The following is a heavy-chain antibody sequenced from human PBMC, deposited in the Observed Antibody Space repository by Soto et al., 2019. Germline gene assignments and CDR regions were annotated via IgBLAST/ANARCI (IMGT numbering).Heavy chain of an antibody. Sequence: EVQLLESGGGLVQPGGSLRLSCAASGCTFSSYAMSWVRQAPGKGLEWVSAISGSGGSTYYADSVKGRFTISRDNSKNTLYLQMNSLRAEDTAVYYCAKDPNYGSWSYRGPKVCWGQGTMVVVSS. J-gene: IGHJ4*02. V-gene: IGHV3-23*01. D-gene: IGHD3-10*01. CDR1: GCTFSSYA. CDR3: AKDPNYGSWSYRGPKVC. CDR2: ISGSGGST.